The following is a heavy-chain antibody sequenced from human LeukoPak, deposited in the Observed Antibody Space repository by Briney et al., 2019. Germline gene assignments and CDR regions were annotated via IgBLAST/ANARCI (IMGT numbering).Heavy chain of an antibody. CDR2: IYYSGST. CDR1: GGSISSGGYY. D-gene: IGHD3-9*01. V-gene: IGHV4-31*03. CDR3: ASENYDILTGYEF. J-gene: IGHJ6*02. Sequence: TSETLSLTCTVSGGSISSGGYYWRWLRQHPGKGLEWIVYIYYSGSTYYNPSLKSRVTISVDTSKNQFSLKLSSVTAADTAVYYCASENYDILTGYEFWGQGTTVTVSS.